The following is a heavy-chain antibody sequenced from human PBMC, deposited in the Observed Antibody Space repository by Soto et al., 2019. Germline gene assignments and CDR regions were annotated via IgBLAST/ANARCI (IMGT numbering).Heavy chain of an antibody. D-gene: IGHD2-21*01. CDR3: ARGGEVGAGQYYLDDS. CDR2: MNPDGLTR. Sequence: EVQLLESGGDLVQPGGSLRLSCAASGFTFSSNWMQWFRQGPGKGLVWVSRMNPDGLTRGYADSVKGRFTISRDNARNTVLLQMSSLRAEDTAVYYCARGGEVGAGQYYLDDSWGQGTLVTVSS. J-gene: IGHJ4*02. V-gene: IGHV3-74*01. CDR1: GFTFSSNW.